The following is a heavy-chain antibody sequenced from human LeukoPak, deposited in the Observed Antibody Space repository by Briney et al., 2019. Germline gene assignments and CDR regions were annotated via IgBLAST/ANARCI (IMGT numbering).Heavy chain of an antibody. CDR3: AKDGDGSGTTNLFDY. CDR2: IWYDGSTK. D-gene: IGHD3-10*01. Sequence: GRSLRLSCAASGFTFDNYGMHWVRQTPGKGLEWVAVIWYDGSTKYYADSVKGRFTISRDNSKDTLYLQMNSLRAEDTSVYYCAKDGDGSGTTNLFDYWGQGTLVTVSS. J-gene: IGHJ4*02. V-gene: IGHV3-33*06. CDR1: GFTFDNYG.